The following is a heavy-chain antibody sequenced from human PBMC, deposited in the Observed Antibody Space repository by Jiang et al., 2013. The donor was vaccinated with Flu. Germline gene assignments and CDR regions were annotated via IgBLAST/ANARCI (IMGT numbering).Heavy chain of an antibody. J-gene: IGHJ4*02. CDR2: ISGSGGST. D-gene: IGHD3-3*01. CDR3: AKSEWLSRHYFDY. V-gene: IGHV3-23*01. Sequence: VQLLESGRGLVQPGGSLRLSCAASGFTFSSYAMSWVRQAPGKGLEWVSGISGSGGSTYYADSVKGRFTISRDNSKNTLYLQMNSLRAEDTAVYYCAKSEWLSRHYFDYWGQGTLVTVSS. CDR1: GFTFSSYA.